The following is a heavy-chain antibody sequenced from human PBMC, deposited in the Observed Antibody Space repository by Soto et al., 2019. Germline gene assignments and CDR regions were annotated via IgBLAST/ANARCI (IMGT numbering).Heavy chain of an antibody. CDR2: IYYSGST. V-gene: IGHV4-39*01. J-gene: IGHJ4*02. CDR3: ARRPPRYDSSGYWIDY. D-gene: IGHD3-22*01. Sequence: QLQLQESGPGLVKPSATLSLTCTVSGGSISSSSYYWGWIRQPPGKGLEWIGSIYYSGSTYYNPSLKRRVTISVDTSKNQFSRKLSSVTAADTAVYYCARRPPRYDSSGYWIDYWGQGTLVTVSS. CDR1: GGSISSSSYY.